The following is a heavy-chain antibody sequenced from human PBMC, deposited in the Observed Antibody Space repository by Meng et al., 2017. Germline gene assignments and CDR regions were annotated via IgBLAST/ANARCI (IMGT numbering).Heavy chain of an antibody. V-gene: IGHV1-69*13. Sequence: SVKVSCKASGGTFSSYAISWVRQAPGQGLEWMGGIIPIFGTANYAQKFQGRVTITADESTSTAYMELSSLRSEDTAVYYCARATPTIVATMDDAFDIWGQGTMVTVSS. CDR3: ARATPTIVATMDDAFDI. CDR2: IIPIFGTA. J-gene: IGHJ3*02. CDR1: GGTFSSYA. D-gene: IGHD5-12*01.